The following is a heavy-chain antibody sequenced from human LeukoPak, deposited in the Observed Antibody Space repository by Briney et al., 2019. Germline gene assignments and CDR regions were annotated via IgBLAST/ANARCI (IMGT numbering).Heavy chain of an antibody. D-gene: IGHD3-22*01. CDR2: FDPEDGET. V-gene: IGHV1-24*01. Sequence: ASVKVSCKVSGYTLTELSMHWVRQAPGKGLEWMGGFDPEDGETICAQKFQGRVTMTEDTSTDTAYMELSSLRSEDTAVYYCATGYDSSGYHYYFDYWGQGTTVTVSS. CDR1: GYTLTELS. CDR3: ATGYDSSGYHYYFDY. J-gene: IGHJ4*03.